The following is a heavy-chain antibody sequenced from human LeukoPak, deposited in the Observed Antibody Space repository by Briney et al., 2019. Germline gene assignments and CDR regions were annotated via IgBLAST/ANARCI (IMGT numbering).Heavy chain of an antibody. CDR2: IYHSGST. V-gene: IGHV4-30-2*01. CDR3: ARESGFGELWDY. CDR1: GGSISSGGYS. J-gene: IGHJ4*02. Sequence: PSETLSLTCAVSGGSISSGGYSWSWIRQPPGKGLEWIGYIYHSGSTYYNPSLKSRVTISVDTSKNQFSLKLSSVTAADTAVYYCARESGFGELWDYWGQGTLVTVSS. D-gene: IGHD3-10*01.